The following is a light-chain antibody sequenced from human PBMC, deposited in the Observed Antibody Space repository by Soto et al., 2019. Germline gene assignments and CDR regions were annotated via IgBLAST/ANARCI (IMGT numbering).Light chain of an antibody. J-gene: IGKJ1*01. CDR2: GAS. CDR1: QSISSN. CDR3: QQYNIWPPWT. Sequence: EIVMTQSPATLSVSPGERATLSCWASQSISSNLAWYQKKPGQAPRLLIYGASTRATGIPARFSGSGSGTEFTLTISSLQSEDFAVYYCQQYNIWPPWTFGQGTKVEIK. V-gene: IGKV3-15*01.